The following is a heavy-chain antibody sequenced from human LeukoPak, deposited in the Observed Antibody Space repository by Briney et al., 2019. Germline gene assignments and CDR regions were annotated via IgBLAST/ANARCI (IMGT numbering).Heavy chain of an antibody. V-gene: IGHV4-39*01. J-gene: IGHJ5*02. CDR2: IYYSGST. D-gene: IGHD2-2*01. Sequence: SETLSLTCTVSVDPKYISNDYGGRVRQPPGKGLEWIGSIYYSGSTYYNPSLTSRVTLSVDTSKNQFSLKLSSVTAADTAVYYCARRYCSSTSCDPDRFDPWGEGTLVTVS. CDR1: VDPKYISNDY. CDR3: ARRYCSSTSCDPDRFDP.